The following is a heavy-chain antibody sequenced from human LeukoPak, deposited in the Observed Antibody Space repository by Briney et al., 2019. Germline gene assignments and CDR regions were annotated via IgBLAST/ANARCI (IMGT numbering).Heavy chain of an antibody. CDR3: ARHFDRVTTPAFDI. CDR2: IYYSGST. CDR1: GGSISSYY. D-gene: IGHD4-17*01. V-gene: IGHV4-59*08. Sequence: SETLSLTCTVSGGSISSYYWSWIRQPPGKGLEWIGYIYYSGSTNYNPSLKSRVTISVDTSKSQFSLKLSSVTAADTAVYYCARHFDRVTTPAFDIWGQGTMVTVSS. J-gene: IGHJ3*02.